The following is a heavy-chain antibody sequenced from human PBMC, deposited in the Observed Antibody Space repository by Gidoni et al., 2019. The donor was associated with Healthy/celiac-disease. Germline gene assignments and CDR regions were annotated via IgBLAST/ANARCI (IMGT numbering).Heavy chain of an antibody. CDR2: ISYDGRNK. Sequence: QVQLVESGGGVVQPGRSLRLSCAASGFPSRHYAMHWVRQAPGKGLEWVAVISYDGRNKYYADSVKGRFTISRDNSKNTLYLQMNSLRAEDTAVYYCARGRLTMVRGVIIARDAFDIWGQGTMVTVSS. CDR1: GFPSRHYA. CDR3: ARGRLTMVRGVIIARDAFDI. V-gene: IGHV3-30*04. J-gene: IGHJ3*02. D-gene: IGHD3-10*01.